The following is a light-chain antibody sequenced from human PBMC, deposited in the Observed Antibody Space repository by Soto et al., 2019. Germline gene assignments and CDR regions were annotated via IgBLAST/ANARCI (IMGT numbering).Light chain of an antibody. V-gene: IGKV1-9*01. CDR2: AAS. J-gene: IGKJ5*01. Sequence: DIQLTQSPSFVSASVGERVTITCRASQDISRYLAWYQQKPGEAPKLLISAASTLHSGVPSRFSGSGSGTEFTLTVSYLLPEDFAPYYCPQLYSYSSVGQGTRLE. CDR3: PQLYSYSS. CDR1: QDISRY.